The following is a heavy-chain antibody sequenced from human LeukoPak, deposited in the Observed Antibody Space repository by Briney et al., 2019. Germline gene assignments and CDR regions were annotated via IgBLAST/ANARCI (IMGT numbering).Heavy chain of an antibody. CDR3: AREATTMVRGVPLGYYYYYYGMDV. Sequence: PGGSLRLSCAASGFTFSDYYMSWIRQAPGKGLEWVSYISSSGSTIYYADSVKGRFTISRDNSKNTLYLQMNSLRAEDTAVYYCAREATTMVRGVPLGYYYYYYGMDVWGKGTTVTVSS. CDR2: ISSSGSTI. CDR1: GFTFSDYY. D-gene: IGHD3-10*01. J-gene: IGHJ6*04. V-gene: IGHV3-11*01.